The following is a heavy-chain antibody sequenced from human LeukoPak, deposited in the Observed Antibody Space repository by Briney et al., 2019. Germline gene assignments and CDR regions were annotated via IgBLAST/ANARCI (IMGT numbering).Heavy chain of an antibody. CDR3: ARDLSGSYVDY. CDR1: GYTFTSYG. J-gene: IGHJ4*02. Sequence: ASVKVSCKASGYTFTSYGISWVRQAPGQGLEWMGWISGYNGKTNYAQKPQGRVTMTTDTSTSTAYMELRSLRSDDTAVYYCARDLSGSYVDYWGQGTLVTVSS. V-gene: IGHV1-18*01. CDR2: ISGYNGKT. D-gene: IGHD1-26*01.